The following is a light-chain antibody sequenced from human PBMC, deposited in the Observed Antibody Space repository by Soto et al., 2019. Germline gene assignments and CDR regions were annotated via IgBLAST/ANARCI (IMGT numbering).Light chain of an antibody. Sequence: QLTQSPLSLSAAVGDRVTITCRASQGIRSYIAWYQHKPGKAPKLLVYDASTLQNGVPSRFRGSGSETDFTLTISSLQSEDFATYYCQQLYSYPYTFGQGTKLEIK. CDR1: QGIRSY. V-gene: IGKV1-9*01. CDR2: DAS. CDR3: QQLYSYPYT. J-gene: IGKJ2*01.